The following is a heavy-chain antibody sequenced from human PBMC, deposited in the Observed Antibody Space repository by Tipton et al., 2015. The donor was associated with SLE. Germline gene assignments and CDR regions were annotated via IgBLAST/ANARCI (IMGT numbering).Heavy chain of an antibody. CDR3: AREVPGDSGY. V-gene: IGHV3-7*01. CDR2: INQDGLER. Sequence: SLRLSCAASGFTFSDYWITWSRQPPGKGLVWVANINQDGLERRSVDSVKGRFAISRDNAKSSLSLQMNSLRAEDTAVYYCAREVPGDSGYWGQGILVTVSS. D-gene: IGHD2-21*01. J-gene: IGHJ4*02. CDR1: GFTFSDYW.